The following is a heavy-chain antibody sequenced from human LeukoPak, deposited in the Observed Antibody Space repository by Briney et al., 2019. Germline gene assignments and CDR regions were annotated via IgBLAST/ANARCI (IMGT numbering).Heavy chain of an antibody. V-gene: IGHV4-39*01. CDR3: ASPNYGDYGY. CDR2: IYYSGST. J-gene: IGHJ4*02. Sequence: SETLSLTCTVSGGSISSSSYYWGWIRQPPGKWLEWIGSIYYSGSTYYNPSLKSRVTISVDTSKNQFSLKLSSVTAADTAVYYCASPNYGDYGYWGQGTLVTVSS. D-gene: IGHD4-17*01. CDR1: GGSISSSSYY.